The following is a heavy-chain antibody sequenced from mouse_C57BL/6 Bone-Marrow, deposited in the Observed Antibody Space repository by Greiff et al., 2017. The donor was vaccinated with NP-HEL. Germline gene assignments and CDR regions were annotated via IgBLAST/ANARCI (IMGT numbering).Heavy chain of an antibody. CDR3: ARDRGTTVDWYFDV. V-gene: IGHV5-16*01. CDR1: GFTFSDYY. D-gene: IGHD1-1*01. CDR2: INYDGSST. J-gene: IGHJ1*03. Sequence: VQLKESEGGLVQPGSSMKLSCTASGFTFSDYYMAWVRQVPEKGLEWVANINYDGSSTYYLDSLKSRFIISRDNAKNILYLQMSSLKSEDTATYYCARDRGTTVDWYFDVWGTGTTVTVSS.